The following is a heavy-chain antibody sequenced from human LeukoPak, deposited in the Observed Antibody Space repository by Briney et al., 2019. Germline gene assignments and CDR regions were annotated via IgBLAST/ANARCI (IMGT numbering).Heavy chain of an antibody. Sequence: SGPTLLKPQHPLSLTVTLSCTAPPTSGVGVGWIRQSPGKALEWLAVIYWDDDRRYSPSLNHRLTITKDSSRTQVVLTMTSLEPVYTGTSWFSNTLLGFTGSYSQAYFDFWGLGTLVTVSS. CDR1: CTAPPTSGVG. CDR2: IYWDDDR. J-gene: IGHJ4*02. D-gene: IGHD1-26*01. CDR3: SNTLLGFTGSYSQAYFDF. V-gene: IGHV2-5*02.